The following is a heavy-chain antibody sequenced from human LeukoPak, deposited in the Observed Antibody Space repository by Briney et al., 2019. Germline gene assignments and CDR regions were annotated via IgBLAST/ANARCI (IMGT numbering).Heavy chain of an antibody. V-gene: IGHV1-18*01. D-gene: IGHD3-3*01. Sequence: ASVKVSCKASGYTFTSYGISWVRQAPGQGLEWMGWISAYNGNTNYAQKLQGRVTMTTDTSTSTAYMELRSLRSDDTAVYYCARYYDFWSGYSEYYFDYWGQGTLVTVSS. CDR2: ISAYNGNT. J-gene: IGHJ4*02. CDR3: ARYYDFWSGYSEYYFDY. CDR1: GYTFTSYG.